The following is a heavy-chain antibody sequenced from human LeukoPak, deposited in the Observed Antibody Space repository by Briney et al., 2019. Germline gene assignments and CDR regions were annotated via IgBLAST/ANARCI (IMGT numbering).Heavy chain of an antibody. D-gene: IGHD3-16*01. Sequence: GGSLRLSCAASGFTVSSNYMSWVRQAPGKGLEWVSVIYSGGSTYYADSVKGRFTISRDNSKNTLYLQMNSLRAEDTAVYYCARVGGSSAEYFQHWGQGTLVTVSS. CDR3: ARVGGSSAEYFQH. J-gene: IGHJ1*01. CDR2: IYSGGST. CDR1: GFTVSSNY. V-gene: IGHV3-66*01.